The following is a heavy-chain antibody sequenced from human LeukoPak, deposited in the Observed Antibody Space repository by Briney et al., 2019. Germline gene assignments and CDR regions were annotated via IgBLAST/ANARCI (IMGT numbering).Heavy chain of an antibody. J-gene: IGHJ4*02. CDR1: GGTFSSYA. CDR2: IIPTFGTA. D-gene: IGHD3-22*01. Sequence: SVKVSCKASGGTFSSYAISWVRQAPGQGLEWMGRIIPTFGTANYAQKFQGRVTITTDESTSTAYMELSSLRSEDTAVYYCARVGYYYDSSGYLYEWGQGTLVTVSS. CDR3: ARVGYYYDSSGYLYE. V-gene: IGHV1-69*05.